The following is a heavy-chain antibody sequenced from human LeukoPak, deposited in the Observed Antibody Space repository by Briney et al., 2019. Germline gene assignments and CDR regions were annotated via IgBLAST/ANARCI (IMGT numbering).Heavy chain of an antibody. Sequence: PGGSLRLSCAASGFTFSSYGMSWVRQAPGKGLEWVAFIRYDGSNKYYADSVKGRFTISRDNSKNTLYLQMNSLRAEDTAVYYCARHCSGGSCYSVDAFDIWGQGTMVTVSS. J-gene: IGHJ3*02. CDR1: GFTFSSYG. CDR3: ARHCSGGSCYSVDAFDI. V-gene: IGHV3-30*02. CDR2: IRYDGSNK. D-gene: IGHD2-15*01.